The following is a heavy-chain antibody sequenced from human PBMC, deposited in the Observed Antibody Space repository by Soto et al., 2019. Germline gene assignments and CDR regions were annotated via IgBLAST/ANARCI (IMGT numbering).Heavy chain of an antibody. V-gene: IGHV4-4*02. Sequence: SETLSLTCAVSGGSISTENWWSWVRQPPGKGLEWIGEIYRGGGARYNPSLRRRVTISVDKSKNQFSLNLSSVTAADTAVYYCARLIMSANSFDIWGQGTMVTVSS. CDR1: GGSISTENW. CDR2: IYRGGGA. D-gene: IGHD2-8*01. J-gene: IGHJ3*02. CDR3: ARLIMSANSFDI.